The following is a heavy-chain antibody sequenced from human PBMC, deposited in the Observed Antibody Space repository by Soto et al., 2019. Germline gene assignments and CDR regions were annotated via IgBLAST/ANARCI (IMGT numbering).Heavy chain of an antibody. CDR3: ARKSENWSGPFDY. J-gene: IGHJ4*02. D-gene: IGHD1-1*01. Sequence: QVQLQESGPGLVKPSDTMALTCAVSGYSSSSSNWWAWIRQPPGKGLEWIGYIYYTGSTYYNPSPMSRVTMPVDTSKNQAAQKLRSVTAVDTSVYYCARKSENWSGPFDYWGQGTPVTGSS. CDR1: GYSSSSSNW. CDR2: IYYTGST. V-gene: IGHV4-28*01.